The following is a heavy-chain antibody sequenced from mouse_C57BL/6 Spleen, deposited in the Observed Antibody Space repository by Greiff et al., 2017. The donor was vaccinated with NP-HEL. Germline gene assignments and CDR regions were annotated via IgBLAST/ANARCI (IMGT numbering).Heavy chain of an antibody. D-gene: IGHD1-1*01. CDR2: IHPNSGST. Sequence: VQLQQPGAELVKPGASVKLSCKASGYTFTSYWMHWVKQRPGQGLEWIGMIHPNSGSTNYNEKFKSKATLTVDKSSSTAYMQLSSLTSEDSAVYDCATYYYGSSFYAMDYWGQGTSVTVSS. V-gene: IGHV1-64*01. CDR3: ATYYYGSSFYAMDY. CDR1: GYTFTSYW. J-gene: IGHJ4*01.